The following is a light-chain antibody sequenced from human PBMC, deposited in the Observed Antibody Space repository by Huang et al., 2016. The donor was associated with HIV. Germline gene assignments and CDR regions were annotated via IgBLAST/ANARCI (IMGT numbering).Light chain of an antibody. V-gene: IGKV1-39*01. CDR1: KNVNTY. CDR3: QQRFSTTIT. CDR2: AAS. J-gene: IGKJ5*01. Sequence: DIQMTQSPPSLSASVGDSVTIACRDSKNVNTYLNWYQQKPGQAPRLLIFAASRLRSGVPSRFSGSGSGTEFTLTISSLQLEDFATYYCQQRFSTTITFGQGTRLDIK.